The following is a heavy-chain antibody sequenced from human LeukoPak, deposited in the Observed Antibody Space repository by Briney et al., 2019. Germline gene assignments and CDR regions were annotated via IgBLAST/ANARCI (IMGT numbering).Heavy chain of an antibody. CDR1: GGSFSGYY. CDR2: INHSGST. V-gene: IGHV4-34*01. J-gene: IGHJ6*02. Sequence: SETLSLTCAVYGGSFSGYYWSWIRQPPGKGLEWIGEINHSGSTNYNPSLKSRVTISVDTSKNQSSLKLSSVTTADAAVYYCASQREDSSGYYSYGMDVWGQGTTVTVSS. D-gene: IGHD3-22*01. CDR3: ASQREDSSGYYSYGMDV.